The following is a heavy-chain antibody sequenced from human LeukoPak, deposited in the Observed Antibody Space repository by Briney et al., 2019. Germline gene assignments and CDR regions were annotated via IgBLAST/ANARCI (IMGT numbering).Heavy chain of an antibody. Sequence: ATVKISCKASGYTFSDYNIHWVQYAPGKGLEWMGRIDTEDGETIYAERFQGRVTITADTSTNTAYMELTSLRSDDTAVYYCTTARVDRSFDVWGKGTAVSVSS. D-gene: IGHD3-10*01. V-gene: IGHV1-69-2*01. J-gene: IGHJ6*04. CDR3: TTARVDRSFDV. CDR2: IDTEDGET. CDR1: GYTFSDYN.